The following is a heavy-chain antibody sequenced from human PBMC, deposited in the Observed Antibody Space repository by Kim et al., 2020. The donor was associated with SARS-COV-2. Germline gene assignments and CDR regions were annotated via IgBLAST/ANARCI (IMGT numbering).Heavy chain of an antibody. D-gene: IGHD6-25*01. CDR1: GLTVSNHY. CDR3: AREQRPALYYGEDV. CDR2: IYSSEDTGNA. J-gene: IGHJ6*02. V-gene: IGHV3-66*01. Sequence: GGSLRLSCAASGLTVSNHYISWVRQAPGKGLEWVAVIYSSEDTGNAYYADSVKGRFTVSRDDSKNTVGLQMKSLRVEDTGMYYCAREQRPALYYGEDVWGQGTTVAVSS.